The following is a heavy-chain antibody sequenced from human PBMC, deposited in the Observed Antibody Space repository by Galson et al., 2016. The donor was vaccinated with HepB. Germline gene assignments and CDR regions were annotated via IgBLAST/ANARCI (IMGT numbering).Heavy chain of an antibody. V-gene: IGHV3-23*01. CDR1: GFTFSNYA. CDR3: AKGNIVQVPAAPYA. D-gene: IGHD2-2*01. J-gene: IGHJ5*02. Sequence: SLRLSCAASGFTFSNYAMSWVRQAPGKGLEWVSSISGSGDTTYDADAVRGRFTISRDNSRNTLSLQMDSLRAEDSAIYYCAKGNIVQVPAAPYAWGQGALGT. CDR2: ISGSGDTT.